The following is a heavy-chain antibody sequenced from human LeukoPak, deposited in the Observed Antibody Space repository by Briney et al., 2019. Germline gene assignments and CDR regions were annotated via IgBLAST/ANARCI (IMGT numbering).Heavy chain of an antibody. CDR1: GGSITSSLNY. V-gene: IGHV4-39*01. Sequence: PSQTLSLTCTVSGGSITSSLNYWAWIHQPPGKGLEWIGSIYYSGSTYYNPSLESRVTISVATSKNQFSLSLSSVTAADTAVYYCAALSGYSGYDWFSHFDYWGQGTLVTVSS. CDR3: AALSGYSGYDWFSHFDY. CDR2: IYYSGST. J-gene: IGHJ4*02. D-gene: IGHD5-12*01.